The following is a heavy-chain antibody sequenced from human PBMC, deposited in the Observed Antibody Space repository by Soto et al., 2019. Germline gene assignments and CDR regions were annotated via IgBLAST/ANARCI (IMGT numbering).Heavy chain of an antibody. CDR1: GFTFSSYE. V-gene: IGHV3-48*03. Sequence: EVQLVESGGGLVQPGGSLRLSCAASGFTFSSYEMNWVRQAPGKGLEWVSYISSSGSTIYYADSVKGRFTISRDNAKNSLYLQMNSRRAEDTAVYYCARDWGRGGYSYGCFDYWGQGTLVTVSS. CDR2: ISSSGSTI. CDR3: ARDWGRGGYSYGCFDY. D-gene: IGHD5-18*01. J-gene: IGHJ4*02.